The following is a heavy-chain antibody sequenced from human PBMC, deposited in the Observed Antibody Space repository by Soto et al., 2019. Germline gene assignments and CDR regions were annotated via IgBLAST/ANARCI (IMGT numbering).Heavy chain of an antibody. CDR1: GYTFTSYG. J-gene: IGHJ5*02. D-gene: IGHD5-12*01. CDR3: ARVVGIVATIELNCFDT. CDR2: ISGYNGGT. V-gene: IGHV1-2*02. Sequence: ASVKGSCKASGYTFTSYGISWVRQAPGQGLEWMGWISGYNGGTNYAQKFQGRVTMTRDTSISTAYMELSRLRSDDTAVYYCARVVGIVATIELNCFDTWGQGTLVTGSS.